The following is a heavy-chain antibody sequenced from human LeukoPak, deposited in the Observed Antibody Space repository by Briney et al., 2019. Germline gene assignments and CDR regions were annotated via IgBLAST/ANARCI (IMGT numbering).Heavy chain of an antibody. Sequence: GGSLRPSCAASGFTFSSYGMHWVRQAPGKGLEWVAVIWYDGSNKYYADSVKGRFTISRDNSKNTLYLQMNSLRAEDTAVYYCARGAGGGYYDSSGYQPLTEDFDYWGQGTLVTVSS. CDR1: GFTFSSYG. D-gene: IGHD3-22*01. CDR2: IWYDGSNK. V-gene: IGHV3-33*01. J-gene: IGHJ4*02. CDR3: ARGAGGGYYDSSGYQPLTEDFDY.